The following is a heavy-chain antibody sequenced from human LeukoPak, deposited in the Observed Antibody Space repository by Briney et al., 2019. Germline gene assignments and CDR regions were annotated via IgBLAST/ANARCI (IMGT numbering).Heavy chain of an antibody. D-gene: IGHD2/OR15-2a*01. CDR3: ATVPQPDSNYFLFYFDS. V-gene: IGHV1-69*06. CDR1: GGTFSSYA. CDR2: IIPIFGTA. J-gene: IGHJ4*02. Sequence: GASVKVSCKASGGTFSSYAISWVRQAPGQGLEWMGGIIPIFGTANYTQKFQGRVTLTEDTFTDTAYMELTSLRSADTATYYCATVPQPDSNYFLFYFDSWGQGTLVTVSS.